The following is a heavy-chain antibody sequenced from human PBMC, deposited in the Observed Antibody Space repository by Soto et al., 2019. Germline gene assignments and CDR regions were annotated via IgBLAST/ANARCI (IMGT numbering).Heavy chain of an antibody. J-gene: IGHJ5*02. D-gene: IGHD3-10*01. Sequence: SQTQPHTNAVYDGTIRNLYWIWIRQPPGKGLEWIGEINHSGSINYNPSLKSRVTISIDTSKNQFSLNLTSVTAADTAVFCCARLRGSGGSWGQGTLVTVSS. CDR3: ARLRGSGGS. CDR2: INHSGSI. V-gene: IGHV4-34*01. CDR1: DGTIRNLY.